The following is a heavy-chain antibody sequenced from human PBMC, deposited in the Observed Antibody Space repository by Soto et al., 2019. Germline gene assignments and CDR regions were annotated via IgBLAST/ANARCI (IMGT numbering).Heavy chain of an antibody. D-gene: IGHD2-15*01. Sequence: QVQLVQSGAEVKKPGASVKVSCKASGYTFTSSGISWVRQAPGQGLEWMGWISTYNGNTNYAQNLKGRVTMTADTSTSTAYMELRRLRSDDTAVYYCARVVVAATSWFAPWGQGTLVTVSS. V-gene: IGHV1-18*01. CDR1: GYTFTSSG. CDR2: ISTYNGNT. CDR3: ARVVVAATSWFAP. J-gene: IGHJ5*02.